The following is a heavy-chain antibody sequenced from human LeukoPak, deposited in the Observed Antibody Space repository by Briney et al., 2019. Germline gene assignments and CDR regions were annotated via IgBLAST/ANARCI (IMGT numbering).Heavy chain of an antibody. CDR1: GGSISSSSYY. V-gene: IGHV4-39*01. Sequence: SETLSLTYTVAGGSISSSSYYWGWIRQPPGKGLEWIGSIYYSGSTYYNPSLKSRVTISVDTSKNQFSLKLSSVTAADTAVYYCARQITGTTIYYYYYYMDVWGKGTTVTVSS. D-gene: IGHD1-7*01. CDR3: ARQITGTTIYYYYYYMDV. J-gene: IGHJ6*03. CDR2: IYYSGST.